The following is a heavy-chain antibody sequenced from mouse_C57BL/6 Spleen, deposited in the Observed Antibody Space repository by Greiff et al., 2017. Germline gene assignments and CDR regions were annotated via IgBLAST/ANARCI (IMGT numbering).Heavy chain of an antibody. J-gene: IGHJ2*01. V-gene: IGHV1-82*01. CDR3: AEGDSNSFDY. Sequence: LVESGPELVKPGASVKISCKASGYAFSSSWMNWVKQRPGKGLEWIGRIYPGDGDTNYNGKFKGQATLTADKSSSTAYIQLSSLTSEDSAVYCCAEGDSNSFDYWGQGTTLTVSA. D-gene: IGHD2-5*01. CDR2: IYPGDGDT. CDR1: GYAFSSSW.